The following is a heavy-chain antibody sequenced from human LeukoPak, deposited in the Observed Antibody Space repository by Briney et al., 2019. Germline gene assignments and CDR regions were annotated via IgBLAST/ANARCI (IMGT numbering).Heavy chain of an antibody. J-gene: IGHJ4*02. CDR3: ARGKAYSSSSCDY. D-gene: IGHD6-6*01. V-gene: IGHV1-69*05. CDR2: IIPIFGSA. CDR1: GGTFSSYA. Sequence: SVKVSCKASGGTFSSYAISWVRQAPGQGLEWMGGIIPIFGSANYAQKFQGRVTITTDESTSTAYMELSSLRSEDTAVYYCARGKAYSSSSCDYWGQGTLVTVSS.